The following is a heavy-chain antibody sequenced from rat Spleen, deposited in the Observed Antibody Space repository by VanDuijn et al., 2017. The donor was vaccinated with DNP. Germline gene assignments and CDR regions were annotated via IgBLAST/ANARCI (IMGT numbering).Heavy chain of an antibody. V-gene: IGHV3-3*01. CDR2: INSAGSI. CDR3: ARWNIGTTTLDY. D-gene: IGHD1-5*01. Sequence: EVQFQESGPGLVKPSQSLSLTCSVTAYSITTNYWGWIRKFPGHKLEWMGYINSAGSIEYNPSLKGRISITSDTSKNQFFLQLSSVTTEDTATYFCARWNIGTTTLDYWGQGVMVTVSS. J-gene: IGHJ2*01. CDR1: AYSITTNY.